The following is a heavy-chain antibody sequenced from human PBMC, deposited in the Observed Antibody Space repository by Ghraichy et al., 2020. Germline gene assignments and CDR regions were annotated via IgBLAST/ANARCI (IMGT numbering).Heavy chain of an antibody. Sequence: GGSLRLSCEASGFTFSSYTMTWVRQAPGKGLEWVSRISGSGGTTYYGGSVKGRFTVSRDNSRNTLYLQMNSLRVEDSAIYYCAKEEGNNYASGSYNDFWGQGTLVTVSS. D-gene: IGHD3-10*01. CDR3: AKEEGNNYASGSYNDF. J-gene: IGHJ4*02. V-gene: IGHV3-23*01. CDR1: GFTFSSYT. CDR2: ISGSGGTT.